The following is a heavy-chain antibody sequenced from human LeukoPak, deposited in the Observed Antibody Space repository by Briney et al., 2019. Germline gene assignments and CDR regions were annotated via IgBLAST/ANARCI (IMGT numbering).Heavy chain of an antibody. J-gene: IGHJ4*02. CDR3: ARVWHCSSTSCYTLQHYFDY. V-gene: IGHV4-31*03. Sequence: SETLSLTCTVSGGSISSGGYYWSWIRQHPGKGLEWIGYTYYSGSTYYNPSLKSRVTISVDTSKNQFSLKLSSVTAADTAVYYCARVWHCSSTSCYTLQHYFDYWGQGTLVTVSS. D-gene: IGHD2-2*02. CDR1: GGSISSGGYY. CDR2: TYYSGST.